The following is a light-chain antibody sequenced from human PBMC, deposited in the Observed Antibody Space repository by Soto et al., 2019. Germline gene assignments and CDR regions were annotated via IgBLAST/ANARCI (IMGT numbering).Light chain of an antibody. CDR2: DAS. CDR3: QQYYSYPWT. CDR1: QSISTW. J-gene: IGKJ1*01. Sequence: GDRVTITCRASQSISTWLAWYQQKPGKAPKVLIFDASSLESGVPSRFSGSGSATEFTLTISSLQPDDSATYYCQQYYSYPWTFGQGTKVDI. V-gene: IGKV1-5*01.